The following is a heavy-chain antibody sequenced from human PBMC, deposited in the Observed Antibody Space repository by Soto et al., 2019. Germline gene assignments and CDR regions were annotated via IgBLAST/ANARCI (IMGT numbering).Heavy chain of an antibody. CDR3: ARYQGYCSSTSCYNYYYYGMDV. CDR1: GFTFSSYG. Sequence: PGGSLRLSCAASGFTFSSYGMHWVRQAPGKGLEWVAVIWYDGSNKYYADSVKGRFTISRDNSKNTLYLQMNSLRAEDTAVYYCARYQGYCSSTSCYNYYYYGMDVWGQGTTVTVSS. J-gene: IGHJ6*02. D-gene: IGHD2-2*01. CDR2: IWYDGSNK. V-gene: IGHV3-33*01.